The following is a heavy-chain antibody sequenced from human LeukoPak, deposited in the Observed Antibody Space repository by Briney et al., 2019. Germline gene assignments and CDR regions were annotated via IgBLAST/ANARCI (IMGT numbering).Heavy chain of an antibody. CDR3: AREERGSSYGWAFDI. CDR1: GYSISSGYY. CDR2: IYHSGST. V-gene: IGHV4-38-2*02. Sequence: PSETLSLTCTVSGYSISSGYYWGWIRQPPGKGLEWIGSIYHSGSTYYNPSLKSRVTISVDTSKNQFSLKLSSVTAADTAVYYCAREERGSSYGWAFDIWGQGTMFTVSS. J-gene: IGHJ3*02. D-gene: IGHD5-18*01.